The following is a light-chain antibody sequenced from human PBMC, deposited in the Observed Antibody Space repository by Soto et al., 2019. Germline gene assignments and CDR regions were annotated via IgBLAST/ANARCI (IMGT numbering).Light chain of an antibody. Sequence: DIVMTQSPATLSMSPGERATLSCRASQNISTNVAWYQPKPGQAPRLLLLSASSRLSDIPARFSGSGSGTEFTPTISGLQSEDVAVYYCHHFNTWPPKAFGQGTKVDIK. V-gene: IGKV3-15*01. CDR1: QNISTN. CDR2: SAS. J-gene: IGKJ1*01. CDR3: HHFNTWPPKA.